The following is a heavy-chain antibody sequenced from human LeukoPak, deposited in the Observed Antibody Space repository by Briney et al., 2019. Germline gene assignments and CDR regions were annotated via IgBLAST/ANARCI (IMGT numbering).Heavy chain of an antibody. D-gene: IGHD6-6*01. J-gene: IGHJ4*02. CDR3: AKDVRMRIAARTIDY. CDR1: GFAFSSYG. V-gene: IGHV3-30*02. Sequence: PGGSLRLSCAASGFAFSSYGMHWVRQAPGKGLEWVAFIRYDGSNKYYADSVKGRFTISRDNSKNTLYLQMNSLRAEDTAVYYCAKDVRMRIAARTIDYWGQGTLVTVSS. CDR2: IRYDGSNK.